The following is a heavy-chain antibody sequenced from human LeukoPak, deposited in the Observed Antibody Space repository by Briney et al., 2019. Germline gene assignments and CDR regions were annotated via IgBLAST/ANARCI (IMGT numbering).Heavy chain of an antibody. J-gene: IGHJ6*02. CDR1: GFTFSSYA. V-gene: IGHV3-64*01. CDR2: ISSNGGST. Sequence: GGSLRLSCAASGFTFSSYAMHWVRQAPGKGLEYVSAISSNGGSTYYANSVKGRFTISRDNSKNTLYLQMSSLRPDDTAVYYCVNPGWYYDSSGYSYYYGMDVWGQGTTVTVSS. D-gene: IGHD3-22*01. CDR3: VNPGWYYDSSGYSYYYGMDV.